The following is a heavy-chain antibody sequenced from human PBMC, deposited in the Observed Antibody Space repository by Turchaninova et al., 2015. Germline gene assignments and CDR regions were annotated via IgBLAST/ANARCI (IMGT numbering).Heavy chain of an antibody. Sequence: EVQLVQSGAEVKKPGESLKISCKGSGYSFTSYWIGWVRQMPGEGMEWRGSIFPGDSDTRYSPSFQGQVTISATKPNRTAYRQWGSLKASDTAMYYCARPHSSWYGDLGYWGQGTLVTVSS. J-gene: IGHJ4*02. CDR2: IFPGDSDT. CDR3: ARPHSSWYGDLGY. V-gene: IGHV5-51*01. D-gene: IGHD6-13*01. CDR1: GYSFTSYW.